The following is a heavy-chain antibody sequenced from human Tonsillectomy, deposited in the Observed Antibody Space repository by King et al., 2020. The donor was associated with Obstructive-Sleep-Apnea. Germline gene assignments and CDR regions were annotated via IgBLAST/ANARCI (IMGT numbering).Heavy chain of an antibody. CDR2: ISYIVRT. CDR3: ARRPSSGHYPGSFDY. D-gene: IGHD3-22*01. Sequence: QLQESGPGLVKPSETLSLSCTFPGGSISSYYLSWFRQPPGKVMEWSGDISYIVRTNYNHPLKSRVTISVYTANNQLSLKLSAVTAADTAVYYCARRPSSGHYPGSFDYWGQGTLVTVSS. CDR1: GGSISSYY. J-gene: IGHJ4*02. V-gene: IGHV4-59*08.